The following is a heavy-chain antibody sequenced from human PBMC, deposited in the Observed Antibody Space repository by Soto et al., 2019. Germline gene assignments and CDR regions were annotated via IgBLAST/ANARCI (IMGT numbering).Heavy chain of an antibody. CDR2: INPKSGGT. CDR1: GFTFTVYY. J-gene: IGHJ4*02. Sequence: QVQLVQSGAEVKKPGASVNVSCKASGFTFTVYYLPWVRQPPGQGLEWMGWINPKSGGTMYPQKFQRRVTMTWVPSISTAYMALTRLRSDDTLVYYCARDPAKGCGSAGFDYWGQVTLVSVAS. V-gene: IGHV1-2*02. CDR3: ARDPAKGCGSAGFDY. D-gene: IGHD1-26*01.